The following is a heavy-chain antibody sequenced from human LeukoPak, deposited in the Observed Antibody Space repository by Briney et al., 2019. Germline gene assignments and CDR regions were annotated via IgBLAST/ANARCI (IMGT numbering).Heavy chain of an antibody. J-gene: IGHJ6*02. V-gene: IGHV4-39*01. CDR2: IYYSGST. D-gene: IGHD3-10*01. CDR1: GGSISSSSNY. CDR3: ARLGAPGGTRSGYYYYGMDV. Sequence: SETLSLTCTVSGGSISSSSNYWGWIRQPPGKGLEWIGSIYYSGSTYHNPSPKSRVTISVDTSKNQFSLKLSSVTAADTAVYYCARLGAPGGTRSGYYYYGMDVWGQGTTVTVSS.